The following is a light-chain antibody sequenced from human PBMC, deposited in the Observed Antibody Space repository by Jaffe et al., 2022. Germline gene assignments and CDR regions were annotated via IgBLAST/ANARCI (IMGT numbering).Light chain of an antibody. Sequence: QSVLTQPPSVSAAPGQKVTISCSGSNSNIGNNYVSWYQQLPGTAPKLLIYDNDKRPSGIPDRFSGSKSGTSATLGITGLLTGDEADYYCGTWDSSLSAGVFGGGTKLTVL. CDR3: GTWDSSLSAGV. V-gene: IGLV1-51*01. J-gene: IGLJ3*02. CDR2: DND. CDR1: NSNIGNNY.